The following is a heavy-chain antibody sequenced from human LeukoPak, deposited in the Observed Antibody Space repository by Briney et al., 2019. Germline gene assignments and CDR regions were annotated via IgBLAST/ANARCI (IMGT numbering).Heavy chain of an antibody. Sequence: PGGSLRLSRAASGFTFSSYAMSWVRQAPGKGLEWVSAISGSGGSTYYADSVKGRFTISRDNSKNTLYLQMNSLRAEDTAVYYCAKAWYSSSSSTKFDPWGQGTLVTVSS. V-gene: IGHV3-23*01. D-gene: IGHD6-13*01. CDR2: ISGSGGST. CDR1: GFTFSSYA. CDR3: AKAWYSSSSSTKFDP. J-gene: IGHJ5*02.